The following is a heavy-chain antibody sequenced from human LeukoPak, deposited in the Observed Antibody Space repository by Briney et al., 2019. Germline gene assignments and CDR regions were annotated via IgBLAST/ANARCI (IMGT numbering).Heavy chain of an antibody. CDR3: ARVGTRYGDEGYFDY. Sequence: ASVKVSCKASGYTFTGYYMHWVRQAPGQGLEWMGWINPNSGGTNYAQKFQGRVTMTRDTSISTAYMELSRLRSDDTAVYYCARVGTRYGDEGYFDYWGQGTLVTVSS. D-gene: IGHD4-17*01. CDR1: GYTFTGYY. J-gene: IGHJ4*02. V-gene: IGHV1-2*02. CDR2: INPNSGGT.